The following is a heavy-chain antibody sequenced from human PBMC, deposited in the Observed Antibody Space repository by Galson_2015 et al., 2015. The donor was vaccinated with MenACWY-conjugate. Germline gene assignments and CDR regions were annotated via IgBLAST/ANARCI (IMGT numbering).Heavy chain of an antibody. CDR1: GASISSHH. CDR3: ARIPTWGSSYGYFDY. Sequence: TVFGASISSHHWSWFRLPPGKGLEWIAYIRDTGSLKDNPSLKSRVTMSADKSNNQFSLGLISVTAADTAVYYCARIPTWGSSYGYFDYWGQGILVAVSS. D-gene: IGHD5-18*01. CDR2: IRDTGSL. V-gene: IGHV4-59*08. J-gene: IGHJ4*02.